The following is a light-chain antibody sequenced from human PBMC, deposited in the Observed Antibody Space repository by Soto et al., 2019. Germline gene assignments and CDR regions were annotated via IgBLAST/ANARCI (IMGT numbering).Light chain of an antibody. CDR1: QSISSY. CDR2: AAS. V-gene: IGKV1-39*01. Sequence: DIQMTQSPSSLSASVGDRVTITCRASQSISSYLNWYQQKPGKAPKLLIYAASSLQSGVPSRFSGSGSVTEFNLTISSLHPEDFATYYCQQSYSTPRTFGPGTKVEIK. J-gene: IGKJ1*01. CDR3: QQSYSTPRT.